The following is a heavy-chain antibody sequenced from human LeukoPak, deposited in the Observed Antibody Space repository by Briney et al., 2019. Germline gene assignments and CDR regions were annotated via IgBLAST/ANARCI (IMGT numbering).Heavy chain of an antibody. V-gene: IGHV1-2*02. Sequence: GASVKVSCKASGYTFTSYDINWVRQATGQGLEWMGWMNPNSGDTNYAQNFQGRVTMTRDTSISTAYMELSSLRSDDTAMYYCARMWSTATSGWNWFDPWGQGTLVTVSS. CDR2: MNPNSGDT. J-gene: IGHJ5*02. CDR3: ARMWSTATSGWNWFDP. D-gene: IGHD6-13*01. CDR1: GYTFTSYD.